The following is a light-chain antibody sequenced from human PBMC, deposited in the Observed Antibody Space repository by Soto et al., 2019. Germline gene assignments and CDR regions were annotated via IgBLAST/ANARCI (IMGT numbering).Light chain of an antibody. J-gene: IGKJ5*01. CDR3: QQYHRSSIT. CDR2: GAS. CDR1: QSVSSN. V-gene: IGKV3-15*01. Sequence: EIVMTQSPATLSVSPGERATLSCRASQSVSSNLAWYQQKPGQAPRLLIYGASTRATGITARFSGSGSGTEFTLTISSLQPDDFATYYCQQYHRSSITVGQGTRLEIK.